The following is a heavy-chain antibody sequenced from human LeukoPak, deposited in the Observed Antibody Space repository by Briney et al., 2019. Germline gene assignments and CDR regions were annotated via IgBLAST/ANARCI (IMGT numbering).Heavy chain of an antibody. CDR3: ARGDHCSSASCYGRYYFDY. Sequence: ASVKVSCKASGYTFTSYAMHWVRQAPGQRLEWMGWINAGNGNTKYSQKFQGRVTITRDTSASTAYMELSSLRSEDTAVYYCARGDHCSSASCYGRYYFDYWGQGTLVTVSS. D-gene: IGHD2-2*01. CDR2: INAGNGNT. J-gene: IGHJ4*02. V-gene: IGHV1-3*01. CDR1: GYTFTSYA.